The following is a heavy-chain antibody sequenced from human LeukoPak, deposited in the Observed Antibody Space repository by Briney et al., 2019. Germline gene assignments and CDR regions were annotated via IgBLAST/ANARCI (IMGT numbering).Heavy chain of an antibody. CDR1: GFTFSSYW. CDR2: IKQDGSEK. D-gene: IGHD3-10*01. CDR3: ARDRVTMVRGVNYYFDY. J-gene: IGHJ4*02. Sequence: PGGSLRLSCAASGFTFSSYWMSWVRHAPGKGLELVANIKQDGSEKYYVDSVKGRFTISRDNAKNSLYLQMNSLRAEDTAVYYCARDRVTMVRGVNYYFDYWGQGTLVTVSS. V-gene: IGHV3-7*05.